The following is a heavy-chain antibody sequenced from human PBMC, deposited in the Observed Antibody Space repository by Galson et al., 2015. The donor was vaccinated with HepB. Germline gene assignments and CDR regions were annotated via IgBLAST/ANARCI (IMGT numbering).Heavy chain of an antibody. V-gene: IGHV1-46*03. CDR1: GYTFTSYY. D-gene: IGHD4-17*01. J-gene: IGHJ4*02. Sequence: SVKVSCKASGYTFTSYYMHWVRQAPGQGLEWMGIINPSGGSTSYAQKFQGRVTMTRDTSTSTVYMELSSPRSEDTAVYYCARERGDYGDYNRRFDYWGQGTLVTVSS. CDR3: ARERGDYGDYNRRFDY. CDR2: INPSGGST.